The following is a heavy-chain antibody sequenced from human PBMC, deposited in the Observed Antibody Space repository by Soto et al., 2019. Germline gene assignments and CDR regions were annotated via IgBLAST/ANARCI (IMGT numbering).Heavy chain of an antibody. CDR3: AKAYYDFWSGYQNYGMDV. V-gene: IGHV3-43*01. CDR1: GFTFDDYT. J-gene: IGHJ6*02. D-gene: IGHD3-3*01. Sequence: GGSLRLSCAASGFTFDDYTMHWVRQAPGKGLEWVSLISWDGGSTYYADSVKGRFAISRDNSKNSLYLQMNSLRTEDTALYYCAKAYYDFWSGYQNYGMDVWGQGTTVTVSS. CDR2: ISWDGGST.